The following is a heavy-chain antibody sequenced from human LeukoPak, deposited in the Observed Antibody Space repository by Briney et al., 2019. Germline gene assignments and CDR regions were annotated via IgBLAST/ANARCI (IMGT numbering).Heavy chain of an antibody. CDR3: ARRLGRRFGERFYYYYYMDV. CDR2: INHSGST. CDR1: GGSFSGSY. Sequence: PSETLSLTCAVYGGSFSGSYWTWIRQPPGKVLEWIGEINHSGSTNSNPSLKSRVTTSVDTSKKQFSLQLTSVTAAGTAVYYCARRLGRRFGERFYYYYYMDVWGKGTTVTISS. V-gene: IGHV4-34*01. J-gene: IGHJ6*03. D-gene: IGHD3-10*01.